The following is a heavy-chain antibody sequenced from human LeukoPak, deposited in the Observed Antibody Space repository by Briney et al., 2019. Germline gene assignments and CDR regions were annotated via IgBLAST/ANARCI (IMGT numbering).Heavy chain of an antibody. CDR3: ARDSSAATVTTRSGRTSYYYGMDF. V-gene: IGHV3-7*03. CDR2: IKQDGSEK. Sequence: GESLRLSCEASGFTFSSYWMSWVRQATGKGLEWVANIKQDGSEKYYVDSMKGRLTISRDNAKNSLFLQMNSLRAEDTAVYYCARDSSAATVTTRSGRTSYYYGMDFWGQGTTVTVSS. D-gene: IGHD4-11*01. J-gene: IGHJ6*02. CDR1: GFTFSSYW.